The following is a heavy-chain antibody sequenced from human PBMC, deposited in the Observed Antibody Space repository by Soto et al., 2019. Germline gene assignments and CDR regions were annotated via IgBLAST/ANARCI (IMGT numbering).Heavy chain of an antibody. CDR3: TGRNDYDY. J-gene: IGHJ4*02. CDR2: IRSKANSYAT. Sequence: EVQLVESGGGLVQPGGSLKLSCAASGFTFSGSAMHWVRQASGKGLEWVGRIRSKANSYATAYAASVKGRFTISRDDSKNTAYLQMNSLKTEDTAVYYCTGRNDYDYWGQGTLVTVSS. V-gene: IGHV3-73*01. CDR1: GFTFSGSA.